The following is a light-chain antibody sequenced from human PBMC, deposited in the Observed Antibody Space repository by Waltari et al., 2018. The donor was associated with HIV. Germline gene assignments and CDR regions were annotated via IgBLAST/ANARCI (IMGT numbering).Light chain of an antibody. V-gene: IGLV2-11*01. Sequence: QSALTQPPSVSGSPGQSVTISCTGTTSDVGSYNYVSWYQQYPGKAPKLIMFEVNQRPSGVPERFSGSKSGNTASLTISGLQTADEADYFCCAYAAGHVSYVFGNGTAVAVL. CDR3: CAYAAGHVSYV. J-gene: IGLJ1*01. CDR2: EVN. CDR1: TSDVGSYNY.